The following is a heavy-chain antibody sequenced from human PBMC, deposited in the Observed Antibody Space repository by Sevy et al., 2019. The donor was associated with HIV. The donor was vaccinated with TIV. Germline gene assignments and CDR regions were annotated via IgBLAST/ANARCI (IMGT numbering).Heavy chain of an antibody. Sequence: GGSLRLSCAASGFTFSTSTMSWVRQAPGKGLEWVSLMTSSGSYILYADSVKGRFTISRDNAKNSVILQMNSLRVEDTAVYYCVRDGWNYWGQGTLVTVSS. CDR2: MTSSGSYI. CDR1: GFTFSTST. D-gene: IGHD2-15*01. CDR3: VRDGWNY. J-gene: IGHJ4*02. V-gene: IGHV3-21*01.